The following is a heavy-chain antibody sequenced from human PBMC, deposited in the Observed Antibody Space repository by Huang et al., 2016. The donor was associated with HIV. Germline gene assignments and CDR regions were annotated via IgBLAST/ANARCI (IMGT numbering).Heavy chain of an antibody. D-gene: IGHD6-13*01. CDR3: ASNGYSSSWGDPFDI. Sequence: EVQLVESGGDLVQTGGSMRLSCAASGFTFTSYWMSWVRQAAGKGLEWVSNIKQDGSEKYYVDSVKCRFTISRDNAKNSLYLQMNTLRDEDTALYFCASNGYSSSWGDPFDIWGQGTMVTVSS. V-gene: IGHV3-7*01. J-gene: IGHJ3*02. CDR2: IKQDGSEK. CDR1: GFTFTSYW.